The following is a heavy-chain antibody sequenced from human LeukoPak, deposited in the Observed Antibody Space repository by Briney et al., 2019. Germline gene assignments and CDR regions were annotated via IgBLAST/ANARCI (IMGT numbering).Heavy chain of an antibody. V-gene: IGHV1-69*05. CDR2: IIPIFGTA. J-gene: IGHJ4*02. CDR3: ARDVVSWARGVTTGAYFDY. Sequence: SVKVSCKASGGTFSSYAISWVRQAPGQGLEWMGGIIPIFGTANYAQKFQGRVTITTDESTSTAYMELSSLRSEDTAVYYCARDVVSWARGVTTGAYFDYWGQGTLVTVSS. CDR1: GGTFSSYA. D-gene: IGHD4-17*01.